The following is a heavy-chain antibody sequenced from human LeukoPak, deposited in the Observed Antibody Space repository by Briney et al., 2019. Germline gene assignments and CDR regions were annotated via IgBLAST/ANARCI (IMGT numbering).Heavy chain of an antibody. D-gene: IGHD3-22*01. J-gene: IGHJ4*02. Sequence: PSETLSLTCAVYGGSSSGYYWSWIRQPPAKGLAWIGEINQSGSTNYNPSLKSRVTISVDTSKNQFSLKLSSVTAADTAVYYCATGPDYYNSSSYYPYYWGQGTLVTVSS. CDR1: GGSSSGYY. V-gene: IGHV4-34*01. CDR2: INQSGST. CDR3: ATGPDYYNSSSYYPYY.